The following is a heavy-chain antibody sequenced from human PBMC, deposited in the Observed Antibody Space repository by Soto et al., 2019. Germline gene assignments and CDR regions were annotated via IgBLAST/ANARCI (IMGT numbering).Heavy chain of an antibody. Sequence: GGSLRLSCAASGFTFSSYGMHWVRQAPGKGLEWVAVISYDGSNKYYADSVKGRFTISRDNSKNTLYLQMNSLRAEDTAVYYCASGSTYYYDSSGYYYVAPFDYWGQGTLVTVSS. CDR1: GFTFSSYG. CDR3: ASGSTYYYDSSGYYYVAPFDY. J-gene: IGHJ4*02. D-gene: IGHD3-22*01. CDR2: ISYDGSNK. V-gene: IGHV3-30*03.